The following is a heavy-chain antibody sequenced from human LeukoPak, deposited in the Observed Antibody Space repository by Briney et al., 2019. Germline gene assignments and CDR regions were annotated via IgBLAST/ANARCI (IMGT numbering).Heavy chain of an antibody. J-gene: IGHJ4*02. CDR1: AGTFSIYA. V-gene: IGHV1-69*06. CDR3: ELQQGGWYEDY. CDR2: IIPIFGTA. D-gene: IGHD6-19*01. Sequence: GASVTVSFKASAGTFSIYAISWVRQAPGQGLEWMGGIIPIFGTANYAQKFQGRVTITADKSTSTAYMELSSLRSEDTAVYYCELQQGGWYEDYRGQGTLVTVSS.